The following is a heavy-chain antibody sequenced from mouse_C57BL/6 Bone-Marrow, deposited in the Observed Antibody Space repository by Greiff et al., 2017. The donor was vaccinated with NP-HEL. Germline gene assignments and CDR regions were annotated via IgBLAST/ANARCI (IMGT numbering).Heavy chain of an antibody. D-gene: IGHD4-1*01. CDR3: DQRIGGWDSWFDY. CDR2: IWWDDDK. J-gene: IGHJ2*01. V-gene: IGHV8-8*01. Sequence: ESGPGILQPSQTLSLTCSFSGFSLSTFGMGVGWIRQPSGQGLEWLAHIWWDDDKYYNPAMESRLLISKNTSKNQVFLNIANVGTADTDAYACDQRIGGWDSWFDYWGQGTTLTVSA. CDR1: GFSLSTFGMG.